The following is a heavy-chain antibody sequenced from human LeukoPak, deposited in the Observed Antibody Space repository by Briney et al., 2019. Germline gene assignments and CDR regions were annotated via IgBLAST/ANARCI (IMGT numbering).Heavy chain of an antibody. CDR1: GGSISSSSYY. J-gene: IGHJ4*02. Sequence: SETLSLTCTVSGGSISSSSYYWGWIRQPPGKGLEWIGSIYYSGSTYYNPSLKSRVTISVDTSKNQFSLKLSSVTAADTAVYYCARSRLMATTSFDYWGQGTLVTVSS. CDR2: IYYSGST. CDR3: ARSRLMATTSFDY. D-gene: IGHD5-24*01. V-gene: IGHV4-39*01.